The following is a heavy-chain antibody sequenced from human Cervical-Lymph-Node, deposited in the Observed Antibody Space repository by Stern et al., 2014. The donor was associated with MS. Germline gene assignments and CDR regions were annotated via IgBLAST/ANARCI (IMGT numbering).Heavy chain of an antibody. Sequence: VHLVESGAEVKKPGSSVKVSCKASGDTFSSYAINWVRQVPGQGLEWMVGITPVFGTTNYAQKFQGRVTITADKSTNTAYMELMTLRSEDTAVYYCARGGGLVGYFDYWGQGTLVSVSS. CDR1: GDTFSSYA. CDR2: ITPVFGTT. V-gene: IGHV1-69*06. CDR3: ARGGGLVGYFDY. J-gene: IGHJ4*02. D-gene: IGHD1-26*01.